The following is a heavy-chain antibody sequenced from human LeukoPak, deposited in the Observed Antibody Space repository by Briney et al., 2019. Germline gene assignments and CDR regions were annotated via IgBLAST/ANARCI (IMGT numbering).Heavy chain of an antibody. J-gene: IGHJ4*02. CDR3: AKEFSGGWSFDC. D-gene: IGHD6-19*01. Sequence: GGSLRLSCAASRFTFTDYWMSWVRQVPGKGLEWVANIKRDGSEKYYVDSVKGRFTISRDNAKNSLYLQMNSLRAEDTAVYYCAKEFSGGWSFDCWGQGTLVTVS. CDR2: IKRDGSEK. CDR1: RFTFTDYW. V-gene: IGHV3-7*03.